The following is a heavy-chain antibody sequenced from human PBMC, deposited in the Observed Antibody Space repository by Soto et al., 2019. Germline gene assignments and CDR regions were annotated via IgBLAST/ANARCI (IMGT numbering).Heavy chain of an antibody. Sequence: QVQLVGSGGGVVQPGRSLRLSCAASGFTFSSYGMHWVRQAPGKGLEWVAVIWYDGSNKYYADSVKGRFTISRDNSKNTLYLQMNSLRAEDTAVYYCARDCSSTSCYPYYGMDVWGQGTTVTVSS. D-gene: IGHD2-2*01. CDR1: GFTFSSYG. V-gene: IGHV3-33*01. J-gene: IGHJ6*02. CDR3: ARDCSSTSCYPYYGMDV. CDR2: IWYDGSNK.